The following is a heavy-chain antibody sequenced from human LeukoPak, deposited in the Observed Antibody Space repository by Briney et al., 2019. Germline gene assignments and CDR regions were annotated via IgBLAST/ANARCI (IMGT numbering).Heavy chain of an antibody. J-gene: IGHJ3*02. D-gene: IGHD2/OR15-2a*01. Sequence: ASVKVSCKTSGYTFTANYMQWVRQAPGQGLEWMGWLNPYSGATKYAQKFQGRVTMTRDTSINTAYLELSRLTSDDTAVYYCARYRCKTTSGCEDTDAFDTWGQGSLVTVPS. CDR3: ARYRCKTTSGCEDTDAFDT. V-gene: IGHV1-2*02. CDR1: GYTFTANY. CDR2: LNPYSGAT.